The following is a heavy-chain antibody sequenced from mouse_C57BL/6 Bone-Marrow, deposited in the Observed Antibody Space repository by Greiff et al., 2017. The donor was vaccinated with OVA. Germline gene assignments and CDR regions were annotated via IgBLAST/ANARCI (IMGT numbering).Heavy chain of an antibody. J-gene: IGHJ2*01. CDR3: ARHEDGYYASYFDY. CDR2: IYPGDGDT. CDR1: GYAFSSSW. Sequence: VQLQQSGPELVKPGASVKISCKASGYAFSSSWMNWVKQRPGKGLEWIGPIYPGDGDTNYNGKFKGKATLTADKSSSTAYMQLSSLTSEEAAVYVCARHEDGYYASYFDYWGQGTTLTVSS. D-gene: IGHD2-3*01. V-gene: IGHV1-82*01.